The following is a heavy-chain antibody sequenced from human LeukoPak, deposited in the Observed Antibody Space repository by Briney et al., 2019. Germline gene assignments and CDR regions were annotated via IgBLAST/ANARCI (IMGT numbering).Heavy chain of an antibody. Sequence: SQTLSITCAISGGSVSSNSAAWHWIRQSPSRGLEWLGRTYYRSKRYSDYGVSVKSRITVTPDTSKNQFSLHLNSVTPEDTAVYYCARGTSYSSYSSYDHWGQGTLVTVSS. CDR1: GGSVSSNSAA. CDR3: ARGTSYSSYSSYDH. V-gene: IGHV6-1*01. CDR2: TYYRSKRYS. J-gene: IGHJ4*02. D-gene: IGHD6-19*01.